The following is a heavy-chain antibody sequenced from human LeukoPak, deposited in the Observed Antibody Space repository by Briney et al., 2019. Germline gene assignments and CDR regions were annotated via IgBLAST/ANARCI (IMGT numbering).Heavy chain of an antibody. CDR1: GFTFSSYA. D-gene: IGHD3-22*01. V-gene: IGHV3-30*02. Sequence: GGSLRLSCAASGFTFSSYAMHWVRQAPGKGLEWVAFIRYDGSNKYYADSVKGRSTISRDNSKNTLYLQMNSLRAEDTAVYYCAKDAYYYDSSWVDYWGQGTLVTVSS. CDR2: IRYDGSNK. J-gene: IGHJ4*02. CDR3: AKDAYYYDSSWVDY.